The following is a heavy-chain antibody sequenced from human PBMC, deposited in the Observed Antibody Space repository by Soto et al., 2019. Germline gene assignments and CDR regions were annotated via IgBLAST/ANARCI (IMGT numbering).Heavy chain of an antibody. Sequence: SETLSLTCTVSGGSISSGGYYWSWIRQHPGKGLEWIGYIYYSGSTYYNPSLKSRVTISVDTSKNQFSLKLSSVTAADTAVYYCAIVCYGSGSYYGYYYYYMDVWGKGTTVTVSS. CDR2: IYYSGST. J-gene: IGHJ6*03. D-gene: IGHD3-10*01. V-gene: IGHV4-31*03. CDR1: GGSISSGGYY. CDR3: AIVCYGSGSYYGYYYYYMDV.